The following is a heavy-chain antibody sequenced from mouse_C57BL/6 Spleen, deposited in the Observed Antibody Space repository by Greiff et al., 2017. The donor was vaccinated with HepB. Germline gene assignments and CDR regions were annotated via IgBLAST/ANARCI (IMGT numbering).Heavy chain of an antibody. CDR2: ISYDGSN. D-gene: IGHD2-3*01. CDR3: ARVMVPYYFDY. CDR1: GYSITSGYY. V-gene: IGHV3-6*01. J-gene: IGHJ2*01. Sequence: EVQLQQSGPGLVKPSQSLSLTCSVTGYSITSGYYWNWIRQFPGNKLEWMGYISYDGSNNYNPSLKNRISITRDTSKNQFFLKLNSVTTEDTATYYCARVMVPYYFDYWGQGTTLTVSS.